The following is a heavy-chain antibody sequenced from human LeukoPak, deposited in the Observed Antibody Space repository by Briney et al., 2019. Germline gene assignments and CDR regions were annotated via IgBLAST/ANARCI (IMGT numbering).Heavy chain of an antibody. CDR2: SKPDSGDT. CDR1: GHSFTGYY. D-gene: IGHD2/OR15-2a*01. CDR3: ASAGYFKPLDF. V-gene: IGHV1-2*02. Sequence: ASVKVSCKASGHSFTGYYIHWVRQAPGQGLEWMGWSKPDSGDTRYAREFQARVTMTRDTSNSTVYMELSRLTSDDTAVYYCASAGYFKPLDFWGQGTLVTVSS. J-gene: IGHJ4*02.